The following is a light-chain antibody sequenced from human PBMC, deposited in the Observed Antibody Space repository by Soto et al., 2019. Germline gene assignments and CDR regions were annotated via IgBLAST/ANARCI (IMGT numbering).Light chain of an antibody. Sequence: EKVMTQSPATLSMSPGERATLSCRASQSVSNFLAWYQQKPRQTPRLLIYGASTRATGIPARFSGSGSGTEFTLTIISLQSEDFSVYYCQQYSIWPSWTFGQGTKVEVK. V-gene: IGKV3-15*01. J-gene: IGKJ1*01. CDR1: QSVSNF. CDR3: QQYSIWPSWT. CDR2: GAS.